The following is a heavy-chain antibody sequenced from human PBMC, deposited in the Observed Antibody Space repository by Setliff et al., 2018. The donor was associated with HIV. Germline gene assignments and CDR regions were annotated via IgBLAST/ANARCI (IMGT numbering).Heavy chain of an antibody. J-gene: IGHJ2*01. V-gene: IGHV4-4*09. Sequence: PSETLSLTCTVPGGSISSYYWSWIRQPPGKGLEWIGNIYSSGSTYYNPSLKSRVTMSVDTSKNHFSLNLRSVTAVDTAVYYCARSALWFGEADWYFDLWGRGALVTVSS. CDR3: ARSALWFGEADWYFDL. D-gene: IGHD3-10*01. CDR1: GGSISSYY. CDR2: IYSSGST.